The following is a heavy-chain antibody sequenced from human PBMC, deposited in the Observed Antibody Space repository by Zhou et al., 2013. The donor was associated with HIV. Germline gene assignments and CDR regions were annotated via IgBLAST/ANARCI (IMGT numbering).Heavy chain of an antibody. V-gene: IGHV1-8*03. D-gene: IGHD1-1*01. J-gene: IGHJ3*02. Sequence: QVHLVQSGAEVKKPGASVKVSCKTSGYTFNGYDINWLRQASGQGLEWLGWMNPNSGNTGYAQEFRGRVTISRNASISTAYMELSSLRSEDTAVYYCARTRQYQLRNAFDIWGQGTMVTVSS. CDR1: GYTFNGYD. CDR3: ARTRQYQLRNAFDI. CDR2: MNPNSGNT.